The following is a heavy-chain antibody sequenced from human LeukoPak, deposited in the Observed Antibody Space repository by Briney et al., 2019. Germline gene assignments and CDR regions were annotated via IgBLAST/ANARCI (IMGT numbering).Heavy chain of an antibody. V-gene: IGHV1-46*01. CDR2: INPSGGSA. CDR3: ARDSKTSSLADP. D-gene: IGHD2-2*01. CDR1: GYTFTSYY. J-gene: IGHJ5*02. Sequence: ASVTVSCTASGYTFTSYYIHWVRQAPGQGLEWMGIINPSGGSASYAQKFEGRVTMTRDTSTSTVYMELSSLRAEDTAVYYCARDSKTSSLADPWGQGTLVTVSS.